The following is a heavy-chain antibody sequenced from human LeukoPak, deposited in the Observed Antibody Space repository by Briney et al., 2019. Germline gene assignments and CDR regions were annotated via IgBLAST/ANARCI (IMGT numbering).Heavy chain of an antibody. D-gene: IGHD3-10*01. CDR1: GGSISSYY. J-gene: IGHJ4*02. CDR3: ARVRDYGSGSFPCDY. Sequence: SETLSLTCTVSGGSISSYYWSWIRQPPGKGLEWIGHIYYSGGTNYSPSLKSRVTISVDTSKNQFSLKLSSVTAADTAVYYCARVRDYGSGSFPCDYGGQGTLVTVSS. V-gene: IGHV4-59*01. CDR2: IYYSGGT.